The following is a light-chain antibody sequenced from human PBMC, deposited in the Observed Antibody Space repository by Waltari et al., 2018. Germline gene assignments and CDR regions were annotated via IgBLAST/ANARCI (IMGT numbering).Light chain of an antibody. V-gene: IGLV3-1*01. CDR3: AAWDNSTFVL. CDR2: QDN. CDR1: QLEGRY. J-gene: IGLJ2*01. Sequence: SFELTQTPSESVSPGQTASITCSGDQLEGRYVSWYQHKPGQSPVLLIYQDNMRPSGIPERFSGSNSGNTATLTISGTQAMDEADYYCAAWDNSTFVLFGGGTKVTVL.